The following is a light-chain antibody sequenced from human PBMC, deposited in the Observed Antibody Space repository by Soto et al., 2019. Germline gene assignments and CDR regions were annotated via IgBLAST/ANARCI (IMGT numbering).Light chain of an antibody. CDR3: QQYDASPPRII. J-gene: IGKJ5*01. V-gene: IGKV1-39*01. CDR2: DAS. Sequence: DIQLTQSPSSLSASVGDKVTITCRAIQSIRSYLNWVQQKPGKAPKLLIYDASSLQTGVPSRFSGSGSGTDFSLTISRLEPEDFAVYYCQQYDASPPRIIFGQGTRLEIK. CDR1: QSIRSY.